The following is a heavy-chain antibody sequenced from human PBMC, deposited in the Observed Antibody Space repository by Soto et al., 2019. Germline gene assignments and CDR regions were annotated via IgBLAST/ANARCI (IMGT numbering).Heavy chain of an antibody. CDR1: GGSISNYY. D-gene: IGHD6-13*01. V-gene: IGHV4-59*08. CDR2: IYYSGST. CDR3: ARHGPIAAAGTVFDY. J-gene: IGHJ4*02. Sequence: SETLSLTCTVSGGSISNYYWSWIRQPPGKGLEWIGYIYYSGSTRYNPSIKSRVNISVDTSKNQFSLKLSSVTAADTAVYYCARHGPIAAAGTVFDYWGQGTLVTVSS.